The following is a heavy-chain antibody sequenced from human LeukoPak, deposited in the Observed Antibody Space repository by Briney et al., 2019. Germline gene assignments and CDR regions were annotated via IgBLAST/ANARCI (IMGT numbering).Heavy chain of an antibody. CDR2: IYSGGSS. D-gene: IGHD6-19*01. J-gene: IGHJ6*02. V-gene: IGHV3-66*01. CDR1: GFTVSSNY. Sequence: GGSLRLSCAASGFTVSSNYMHWVRQAPGKGLEGVSLIYSGGSSYYVDSVKGRFTISRDNSKNTVYLQMNSLRAEDTAVYYCARDAGSRSSGWPYGMDVWGQGPTVTVSS. CDR3: ARDAGSRSSGWPYGMDV.